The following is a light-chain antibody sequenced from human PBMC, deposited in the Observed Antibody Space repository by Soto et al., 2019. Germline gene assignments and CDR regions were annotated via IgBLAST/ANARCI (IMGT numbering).Light chain of an antibody. V-gene: IGKV3-15*01. J-gene: IGKJ5*01. Sequence: EMVMSLSPDTLSVSKGERATLSCRASQSVGSNLAWYQQKPGQAPRLLIYAASTRATGIPARFSGSGSGTEFTLTISSLQSEDFAVYYCQQYNNWSFGQGTRLEIK. CDR1: QSVGSN. CDR3: QQYNNWS. CDR2: AAS.